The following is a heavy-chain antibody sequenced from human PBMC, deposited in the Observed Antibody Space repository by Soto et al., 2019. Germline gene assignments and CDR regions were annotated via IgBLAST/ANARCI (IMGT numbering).Heavy chain of an antibody. CDR2: ISWNSGSI. CDR1: GFTFDDYA. CDR3: ARYYRGSGRYFFDY. V-gene: IGHV3-9*01. Sequence: PGGSLRLSCAASGFTFDDYAMHWVRQAPGKGLEWVSGISWNSGSIGYADSVKGRFTISRDNAKNSLYLQMNSLRAEDTAIYYCARYYRGSGRYFFDYWGQGTLVTVSS. J-gene: IGHJ4*02. D-gene: IGHD6-19*01.